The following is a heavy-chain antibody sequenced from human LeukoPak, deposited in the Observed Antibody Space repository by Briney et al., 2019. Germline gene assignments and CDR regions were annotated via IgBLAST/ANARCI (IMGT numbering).Heavy chain of an antibody. V-gene: IGHV3-7*01. D-gene: IGHD2-2*01. J-gene: IGHJ5*02. Sequence: PGGSLRLSCAASGFNFNKNWMSWVRQAPEKGPEWVANINPNGRDKYYTDSVKGRFTISRDNAKNSLYLQMNSLRAEDTAVYYCARGVVPAALNWFDPWGQGTLVTVSS. CDR2: INPNGRDK. CDR3: ARGVVPAALNWFDP. CDR1: GFNFNKNW.